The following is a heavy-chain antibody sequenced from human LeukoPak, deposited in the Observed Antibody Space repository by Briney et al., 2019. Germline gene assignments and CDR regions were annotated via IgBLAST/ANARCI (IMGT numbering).Heavy chain of an antibody. CDR1: GGSISSYT. CDR2: IHTSGST. J-gene: IGHJ4*02. Sequence: SETLSLTCTVSGGSISSYTWGWIWHPPGEGLEWIWRIHTSGSTNYSPSLKSRVTMSVDTSKNQFSLKLSSVTAADTAVYYCARDRYYYDSSARYFDYWGQGTLVTVSS. V-gene: IGHV4-4*07. CDR3: ARDRYYYDSSARYFDY. D-gene: IGHD3-22*01.